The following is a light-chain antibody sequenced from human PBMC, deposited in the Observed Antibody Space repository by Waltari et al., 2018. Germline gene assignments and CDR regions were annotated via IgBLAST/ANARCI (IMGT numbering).Light chain of an antibody. CDR2: DAS. J-gene: IGKJ2*01. Sequence: EIVLTQSPATLSLSPGERDTTSCRASQSVSSSLAWYQQKPGQAPRLLIYDASNRATGIPARFSGSGSGTDFALTISSLEPEDFAVYYCQQRSNWPSYTFGQGTKLEIK. V-gene: IGKV3-11*01. CDR3: QQRSNWPSYT. CDR1: QSVSSS.